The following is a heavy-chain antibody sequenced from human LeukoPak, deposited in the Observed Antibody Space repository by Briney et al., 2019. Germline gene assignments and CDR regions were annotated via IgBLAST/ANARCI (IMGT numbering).Heavy chain of an antibody. D-gene: IGHD3-10*01. CDR2: INPSGGST. J-gene: IGHJ4*02. Sequence: ASVKVSCKASGHTFTSYYMHWVRQAPGQGLEWMGKINPSGGSTSYAQEFQGRVTMTWDTSTSTVYMELSSLRSEDTAVYYCARESLHTGACDYWGQGTLITVSS. V-gene: IGHV1-46*01. CDR3: ARESLHTGACDY. CDR1: GHTFTSYY.